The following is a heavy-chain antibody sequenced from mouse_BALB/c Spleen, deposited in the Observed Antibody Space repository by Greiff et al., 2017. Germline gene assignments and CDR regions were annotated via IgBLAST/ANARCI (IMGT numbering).Heavy chain of an antibody. CDR1: GFNFKDTY. CDR3: APAMRIVAY. Sequence: VQLQQSGAELVKPGASVKLSCTASGFNFKDTYMHWVKQKPEQGLEWIGRIDPANGTTKYDPKFQDKATITADTSANTAYLKLSSVTSEDTAVYYCAPAMRIVAYWGQGTLVTVSA. CDR2: IDPANGTT. V-gene: IGHV14-3*02. D-gene: IGHD2-3*01. J-gene: IGHJ3*01.